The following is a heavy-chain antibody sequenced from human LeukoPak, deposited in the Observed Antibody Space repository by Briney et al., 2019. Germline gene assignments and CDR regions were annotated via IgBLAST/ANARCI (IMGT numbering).Heavy chain of an antibody. CDR3: AKWGPYCVGDYCPALDS. CDR2: INQDGSKK. V-gene: IGHV3-7*01. Sequence: GGSLRLSCVASRFTFSNYWMSWVRQSPGKGLEWVANINQDGSKKRYADSMKGRFTISRDNAKESLYLQLNSLRAEDTAVYYCAKWGPYCVGDYCPALDSWGPGTLVTASS. D-gene: IGHD2-21*02. CDR1: RFTFSNYW. J-gene: IGHJ4*02.